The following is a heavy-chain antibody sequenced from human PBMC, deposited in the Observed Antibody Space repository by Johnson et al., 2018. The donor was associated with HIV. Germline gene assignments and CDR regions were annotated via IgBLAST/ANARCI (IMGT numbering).Heavy chain of an antibody. D-gene: IGHD3-22*01. CDR2: ISYEGSNWNGGST. CDR1: GFTFSTYA. J-gene: IGHJ3*02. V-gene: IGHV3-30*04. Sequence: QVQLVESGGGVAQPGRSLRLSCAASGFTFSTYAFHWVRQAPGKGLDWVAVISYEGSNWNGGSTGYADSVKGRFTISRDNAKNSLYLQMNSLRAEDTALYYCARVSHYQYYYDSSGYYCDAFDIWGQGTMVTVSS. CDR3: ARVSHYQYYYDSSGYYCDAFDI.